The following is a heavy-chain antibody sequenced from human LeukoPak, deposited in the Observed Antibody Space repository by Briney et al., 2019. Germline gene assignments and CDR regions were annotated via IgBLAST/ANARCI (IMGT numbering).Heavy chain of an antibody. CDR1: GFTFSSYG. CDR2: ISYDGSNK. Sequence: PGRSLRLSCAASGFTFSSYGMHWVRQAPGKGLEWVAVISYDGSNKHYADSVKGRFTISRDNSKNTLYLQMNSLRAEDTAVYYCAKGLGSSLDYWGQGTLVTVSS. V-gene: IGHV3-30*18. J-gene: IGHJ4*02. CDR3: AKGLGSSLDY.